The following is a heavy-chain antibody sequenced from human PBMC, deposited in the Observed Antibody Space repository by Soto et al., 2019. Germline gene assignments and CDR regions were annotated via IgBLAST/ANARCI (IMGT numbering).Heavy chain of an antibody. CDR3: AGVKNYYDSSGTTI. CDR2: ISGSGGST. D-gene: IGHD3-22*01. V-gene: IGHV3-23*01. CDR1: GFTFSSYA. J-gene: IGHJ3*02. Sequence: EVQLLESGGGLVQPGGSLRLSCAASGFTFSSYAMSWVRQAPGKGLEWVSAISGSGGSTYYADSVNGRFTISRDNSKNTLYLQMNSLRAEDTAVYYCAGVKNYYDSSGTTIWGQGTMVTVSS.